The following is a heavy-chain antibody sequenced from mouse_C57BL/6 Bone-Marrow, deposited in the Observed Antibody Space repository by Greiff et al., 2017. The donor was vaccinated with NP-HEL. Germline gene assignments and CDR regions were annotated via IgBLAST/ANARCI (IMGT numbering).Heavy chain of an antibody. Sequence: EVHLVEPGGGLVQPGGSLKLSCAASGFTFSDYYMYWVRPTPEKRLEWVAYISNGGGSTYYPDTVKGRFTISRDNAKNTPYLQMSRLKSEDAAMYYCARHLLTGDYWDQGTSVTVSS. J-gene: IGHJ4*01. CDR3: ARHLLTGDY. CDR1: GFTFSDYY. CDR2: ISNGGGST. D-gene: IGHD4-1*01. V-gene: IGHV5-12*01.